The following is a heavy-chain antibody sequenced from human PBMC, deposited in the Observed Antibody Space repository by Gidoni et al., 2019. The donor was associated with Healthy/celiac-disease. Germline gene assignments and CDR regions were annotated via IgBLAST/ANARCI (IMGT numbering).Heavy chain of an antibody. J-gene: IGHJ6*02. D-gene: IGHD2-15*01. CDR3: ARDQSDIVVVVAGGMDV. Sequence: QVQLVQSGAEVKKPGSSVKVSCKASGGTFSSYAISWVRQAPGQGLEWMGGIIPIFGTANYAQKFQGRVTITADESTSTAYMELSSLRSEDTAVYYCARDQSDIVVVVAGGMDVWGQGTTVTVSS. CDR2: IIPIFGTA. V-gene: IGHV1-69*01. CDR1: GGTFSSYA.